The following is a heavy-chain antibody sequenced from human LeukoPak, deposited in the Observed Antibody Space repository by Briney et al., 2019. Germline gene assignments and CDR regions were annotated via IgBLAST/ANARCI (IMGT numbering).Heavy chain of an antibody. D-gene: IGHD6-19*01. J-gene: IGHJ5*02. CDR1: GFTFSSYS. V-gene: IGHV3-21*01. CDR3: AREMLAAVAAQS. CDR2: ISSSSSYI. Sequence: GGSLRLSCAASGFTFSSYSMNWVRQAPGKGLEWVSSISSSSSYIYYADSVKGRFTISRDNAKNSLYLQMNSLRAEDTAVYYCAREMLAAVAAQSWGQGTLVTVSS.